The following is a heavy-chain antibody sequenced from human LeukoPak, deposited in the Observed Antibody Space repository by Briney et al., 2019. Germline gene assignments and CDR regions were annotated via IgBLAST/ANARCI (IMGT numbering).Heavy chain of an antibody. D-gene: IGHD5-12*01. V-gene: IGHV3-33*01. CDR3: ARDPDIGAFDI. CDR1: GFTFSSYG. CDR2: IWYDGSNK. J-gene: IGHJ3*02. Sequence: PGGSLRLSCAASGFTFSSYGMHWVRQAPGKGLEWVAVIWYDGSNKYYADSVKGRFTISRDNSKNTLYLQMNSLRAEDTAVYYCARDPDIGAFDIWGQGTMVTVSS.